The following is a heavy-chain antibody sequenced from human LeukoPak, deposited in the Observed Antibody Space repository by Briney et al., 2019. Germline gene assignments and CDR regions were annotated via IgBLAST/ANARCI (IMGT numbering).Heavy chain of an antibody. CDR3: ARGADFIRSGYYYGMDV. J-gene: IGHJ6*02. D-gene: IGHD4-17*01. V-gene: IGHV4-31*03. CDR1: GGSLSSGGYY. Sequence: SETLSLTCTVSGGSLSSGGYYWSWIRQHPGKGLEWIGYIYYSGSTYYNPSLKSRVTISVDTSKNQFSLKLSSVTAADTAVYYCARGADFIRSGYYYGMDVWGQGTTVTVSS. CDR2: IYYSGST.